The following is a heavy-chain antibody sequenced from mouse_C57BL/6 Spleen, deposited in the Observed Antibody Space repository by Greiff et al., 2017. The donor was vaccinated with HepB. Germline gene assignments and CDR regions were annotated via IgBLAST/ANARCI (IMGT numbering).Heavy chain of an antibody. CDR3: ARTYYSNSAWFAY. D-gene: IGHD2-5*01. J-gene: IGHJ3*01. Sequence: QVQLKESGAELVKPGASVKISCKASGYAFSSYWMNWVKQRPGKGLEWIGQIYPGDGDTNYNGKFKGKATLTADKSSSTAYMQLSSLTSEDSAVYFCARTYYSNSAWFAYWGQGTLVTVSA. V-gene: IGHV1-80*01. CDR1: GYAFSSYW. CDR2: IYPGDGDT.